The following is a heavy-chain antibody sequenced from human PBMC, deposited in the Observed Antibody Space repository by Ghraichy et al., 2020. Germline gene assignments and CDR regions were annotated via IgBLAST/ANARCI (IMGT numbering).Heavy chain of an antibody. CDR1: GFSFSTNG. CDR2: IWFDGSNE. V-gene: IGHV3-33*01. CDR3: ASGLGYYYFAMDV. Sequence: GGSLRLSCVASGFSFSTNGMHWVRQAPGKGLEWVAVIWFDGSNEDYADSVKGRFTISRDNSKDTLYLHLSGLRVEDTAVYYCASGLGYYYFAMDVWGQGTTVTVP. J-gene: IGHJ6*02.